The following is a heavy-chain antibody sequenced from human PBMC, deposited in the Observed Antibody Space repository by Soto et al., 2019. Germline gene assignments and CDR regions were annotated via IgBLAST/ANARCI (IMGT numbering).Heavy chain of an antibody. CDR1: GGSISSSSYY. V-gene: IGHV4-39*01. D-gene: IGHD6-19*01. J-gene: IGHJ6*02. Sequence: SETLSLTCTVSGGSISSSSYYWGWIRQPPGKGLEWIGYIYYGGSPYYNPSLKSRVTISVDTSKNQFSLKLSSVTAADTAVYYCAVPAASVAGASGSYYYYGMDVWGQGTTVTVSS. CDR2: IYYGGSP. CDR3: AVPAASVAGASGSYYYYGMDV.